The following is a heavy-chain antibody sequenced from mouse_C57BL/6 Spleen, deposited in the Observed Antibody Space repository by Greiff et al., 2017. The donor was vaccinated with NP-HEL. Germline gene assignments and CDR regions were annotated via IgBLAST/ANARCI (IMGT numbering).Heavy chain of an antibody. D-gene: IGHD2-4*01. J-gene: IGHJ4*01. CDR2: IYPGSGST. Sequence: QVQLKQPGAELVKPGASVTMSCKASGYTFTSYWITWVKQRPGQGLEWIGDIYPGSGSTNYNEKFKSKATLTVDTSSSTAYMQLSSLTSEDSAVYYCARYDYDDAMDYWGQGTSVTVSS. CDR1: GYTFTSYW. V-gene: IGHV1-55*01. CDR3: ARYDYDDAMDY.